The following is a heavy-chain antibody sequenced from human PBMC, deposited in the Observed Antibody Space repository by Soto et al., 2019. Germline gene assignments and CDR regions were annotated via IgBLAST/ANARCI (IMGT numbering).Heavy chain of an antibody. CDR2: IYYSGST. J-gene: IGHJ5*02. CDR3: ARIADYYDSSGYFGPWFDP. CDR1: GYSISSSNW. D-gene: IGHD3-22*01. Sequence: SETLSLTCAVSGYSISSSNWWGWIRQPPGKGLEWIGYIYYSGSTYYNPSLKSRVTMSLDTSKNQFSLKLSSVTAVDTAVYYCARIADYYDSSGYFGPWFDPCGQGTLVTVSS. V-gene: IGHV4-28*01.